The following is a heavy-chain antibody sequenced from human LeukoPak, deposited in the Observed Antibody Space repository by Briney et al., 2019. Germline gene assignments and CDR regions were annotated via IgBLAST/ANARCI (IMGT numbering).Heavy chain of an antibody. CDR3: TTGGAEVVAATGTDY. Sequence: SGGSLRLSCAASGFTFSNAWMSWVRQAPGKGGEWVGRIKRKTDGGTTEYAAPVKGRLTSARDEEKNTMYLQMNSLKTEDTAVYYCTTGGAEVVAATGTDYWGQGTLVTVSS. D-gene: IGHD2-15*01. J-gene: IGHJ4*02. CDR1: GFTFSNAW. V-gene: IGHV3-15*01. CDR2: IKRKTDGGTT.